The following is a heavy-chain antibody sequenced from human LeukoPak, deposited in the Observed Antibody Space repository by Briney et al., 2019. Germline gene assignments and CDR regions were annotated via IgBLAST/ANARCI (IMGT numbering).Heavy chain of an antibody. D-gene: IGHD2-2*01. Sequence: TGGSLRLSCAASGFTFSSYSMNWVPQAPGRGLEWVSSISRSSSYIYYADSVKVRFTISRDNAKNSLYLQMIRLRAEDTAVYYCAREGTALCSSTSCSSVNFDYWGQGPLVTVSS. CDR2: ISRSSSYI. CDR3: AREGTALCSSTSCSSVNFDY. V-gene: IGHV3-21*01. CDR1: GFTFSSYS. J-gene: IGHJ4*02.